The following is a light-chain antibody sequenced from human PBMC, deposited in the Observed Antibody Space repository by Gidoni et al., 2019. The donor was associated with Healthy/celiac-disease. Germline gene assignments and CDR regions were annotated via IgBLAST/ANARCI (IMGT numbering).Light chain of an antibody. V-gene: IGKV3-15*01. CDR3: QQYNNWPWT. J-gene: IGKJ1*01. CDR1: QSVRSN. Sequence: EIEMTQSPATLSVSPGERATLSCRASQSVRSNLACYQQKPVQAPRLLIYGSSTRATGIPARFRGSGSGTEFTLTISSLQSEDFAVYYCQQYNNWPWTFGQGTKVEIK. CDR2: GSS.